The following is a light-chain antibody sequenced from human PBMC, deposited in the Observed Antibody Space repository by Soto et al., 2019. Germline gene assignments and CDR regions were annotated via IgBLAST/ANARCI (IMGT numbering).Light chain of an antibody. V-gene: IGKV3-11*01. CDR1: QSVSSY. J-gene: IGKJ4*01. Sequence: EIVLTQSPATLSLPPGERATLSCRASQSVSSYLAWYQQKPGQAPRLLIYDASNRATGVPARFSGSGSGTDFTLTISGLEPEDFAVYYCQHRSSWPLTFGGGTKVEIK. CDR3: QHRSSWPLT. CDR2: DAS.